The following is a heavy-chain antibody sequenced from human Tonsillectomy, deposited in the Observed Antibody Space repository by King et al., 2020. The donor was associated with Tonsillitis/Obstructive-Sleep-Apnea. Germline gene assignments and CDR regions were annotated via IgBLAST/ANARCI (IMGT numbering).Heavy chain of an antibody. CDR1: GGSISSNSYY. D-gene: IGHD3-10*01. Sequence: QLQESGPGLVKPSETLSLTCTVSGGSISSNSYYWGWIRQPPGKGLEWIGSIYYSGRTYYNPSLKSRVTIPLDTSTTQFSLKLSSVTAADTAVYYCARRSMVRGVGYGAFDIWGQGTMVTVSS. CDR3: ARRSMVRGVGYGAFDI. V-gene: IGHV4-39*01. CDR2: IYYSGRT. J-gene: IGHJ3*02.